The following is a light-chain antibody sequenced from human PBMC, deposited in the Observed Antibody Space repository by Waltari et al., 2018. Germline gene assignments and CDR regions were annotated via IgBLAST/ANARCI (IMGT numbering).Light chain of an antibody. V-gene: IGKV1-5*01. CDR3: QQYNSYPYT. CDR1: QNINTY. Sequence: DIQMTQSPSTLSASVGDRVTITCRASQNINTYLAWYQHKPGKAPKLLIYGGSTLESGVPLRFSGSGSGTEFTLTISSLQPDDFATYYCQQYNSYPYTFGQGTKLEIK. J-gene: IGKJ2*01. CDR2: GGS.